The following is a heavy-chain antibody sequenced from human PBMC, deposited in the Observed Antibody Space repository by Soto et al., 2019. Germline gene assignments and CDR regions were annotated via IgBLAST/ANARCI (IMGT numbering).Heavy chain of an antibody. J-gene: IGHJ4*02. Sequence: EVQLLESGGGLVQPGGSLRLSCAASGFTFSNYAMRWVRQAPGKGLEWVSAISGSGDSTYYADSVKGRFTVSRDTSKNTLYLQMTSPRAEDTAVYYWARRGSGSYYDYWGQGTLVTVSS. CDR3: ARRGSGSYYDY. CDR1: GFTFSNYA. CDR2: ISGSGDST. D-gene: IGHD1-26*01. V-gene: IGHV3-23*01.